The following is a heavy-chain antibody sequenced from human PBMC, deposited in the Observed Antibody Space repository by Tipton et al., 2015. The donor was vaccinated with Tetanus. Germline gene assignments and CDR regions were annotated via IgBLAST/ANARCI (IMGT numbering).Heavy chain of an antibody. CDR1: GDSVSSNSAA. J-gene: IGHJ5*02. CDR2: TYYRSKWYN. V-gene: IGHV6-1*01. CDR3: ARDEGLGSGGPNWFDP. Sequence: GLVKPSQTLSLTCAISGDSVSSNSAAWNWIRQSTSRGLEWLGRTYYRSKWYNDYAVSVKSRITINPDTSKNQFSLQLNSVTLEDTAVYYCARDEGLGSGGPNWFDPWGQGTLVTVSS. D-gene: IGHD3-10*01.